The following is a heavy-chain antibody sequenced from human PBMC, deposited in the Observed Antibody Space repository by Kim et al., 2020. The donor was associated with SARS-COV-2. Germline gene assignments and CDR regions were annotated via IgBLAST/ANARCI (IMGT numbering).Heavy chain of an antibody. CDR1: GYSFTSYW. Sequence: GESLKISCKGSGYSFTSYWIGWVRQMPGKGLEWMGIIYPGDSDTRYSPSFQGQVTISADKSISTAYLQWSSLKASDTAMYYCARIPYSSGWYPGYFDYWGQGTLVTVSS. CDR2: IYPGDSDT. CDR3: ARIPYSSGWYPGYFDY. D-gene: IGHD6-19*01. J-gene: IGHJ4*02. V-gene: IGHV5-51*01.